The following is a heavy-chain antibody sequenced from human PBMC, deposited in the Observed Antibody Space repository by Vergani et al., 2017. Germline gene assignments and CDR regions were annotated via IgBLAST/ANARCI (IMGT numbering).Heavy chain of an antibody. D-gene: IGHD2-2*01. Sequence: QVRLQESGPGLVKPSETLSLTCTVSGGSISSYYWSWIRQPAGKGLEWIGRIYTSGSTNYNPSLKSRVTMSVDTSKNQFSLKLSSVTAADTAVYYCARDGGYCSSTSCYFVFDPWGQGTLVTVSS. V-gene: IGHV4-4*07. J-gene: IGHJ5*02. CDR3: ARDGGYCSSTSCYFVFDP. CDR2: IYTSGST. CDR1: GGSISSYY.